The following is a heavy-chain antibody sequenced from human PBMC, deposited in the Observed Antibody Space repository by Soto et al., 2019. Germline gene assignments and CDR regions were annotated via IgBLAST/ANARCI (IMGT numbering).Heavy chain of an antibody. Sequence: GGSLRLSCAASGFTFSSYSMNWVRQAPGKGLEWVSSISSSSSYIYYADSVKGRFTISRDNAKNSLYLQMNSLRAEDTAVYYCARDPRRKLVGPSYYWGQGTLVTVSS. V-gene: IGHV3-21*01. CDR3: ARDPRRKLVGPSYY. J-gene: IGHJ4*02. D-gene: IGHD6-6*01. CDR1: GFTFSSYS. CDR2: ISSSSSYI.